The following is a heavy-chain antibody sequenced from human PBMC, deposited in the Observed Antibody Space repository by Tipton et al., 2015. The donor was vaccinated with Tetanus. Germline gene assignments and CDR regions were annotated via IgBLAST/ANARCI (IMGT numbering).Heavy chain of an antibody. J-gene: IGHJ4*02. D-gene: IGHD3-22*01. V-gene: IGHV4-61*08. CDR2: VSSSGAT. CDR1: GGSLRNGDSN. Sequence: TLSLTCSVSGGSLRNGDSNWSWIRQPPGKGLEWLAYVSSSGATNSNYYLKSRITISRDTSKNQFSLKLASVTAADTAVYFCARDSYYSSRWSIADYWGQGTLVTVSS. CDR3: ARDSYYSSRWSIADY.